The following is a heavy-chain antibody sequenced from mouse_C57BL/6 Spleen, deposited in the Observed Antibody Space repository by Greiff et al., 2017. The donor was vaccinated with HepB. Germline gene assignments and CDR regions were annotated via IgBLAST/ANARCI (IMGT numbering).Heavy chain of an antibody. Sequence: EVKLVESGGGLVQPGGSLTLSCAASGFTFTDYYMSWVRQPPGKALEWLGFIRNKANGYTTEYSASVKGRFTISRDNSQSILYLQKNTLRAEDSATYYCARSLRGDAMDYWGQGTSVTVSS. V-gene: IGHV7-3*01. CDR2: IRNKANGYTT. CDR1: GFTFTDYY. J-gene: IGHJ4*01. CDR3: ARSLRGDAMDY.